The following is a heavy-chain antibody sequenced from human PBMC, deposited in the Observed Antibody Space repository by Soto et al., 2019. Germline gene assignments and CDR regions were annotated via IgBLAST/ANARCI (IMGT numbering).Heavy chain of an antibody. CDR3: ARDPPYYYGSGSYWFDP. D-gene: IGHD3-10*01. V-gene: IGHV3-20*04. CDR1: GFTFDDYG. Sequence: EVPLVESGGGVVRPGGSLRLSCAASGFTFDDYGMSWVRQAPGKGLEWVSGINWNGGSIFYADSVKGRFTISRDNAKNSLYLQMNSLRAEDTALYYCARDPPYYYGSGSYWFDPWGQGTLVTVSS. CDR2: INWNGGSI. J-gene: IGHJ5*02.